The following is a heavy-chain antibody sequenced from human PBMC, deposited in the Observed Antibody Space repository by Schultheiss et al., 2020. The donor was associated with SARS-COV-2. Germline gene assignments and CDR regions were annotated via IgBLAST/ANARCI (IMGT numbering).Heavy chain of an antibody. CDR2: IYYSGST. Sequence: SETLSLTCAVYGGSISSGGYYWSWIRQPAGKGLEWIGYIYYSGSTNYNPSLKSRVTISVDTSKNQFSLKLSSVTAADTAVYYCARAGAAQPWGQGTLVTVSS. CDR3: ARAGAAQP. D-gene: IGHD6-13*01. J-gene: IGHJ5*02. V-gene: IGHV4-61*10. CDR1: GGSISSGGYY.